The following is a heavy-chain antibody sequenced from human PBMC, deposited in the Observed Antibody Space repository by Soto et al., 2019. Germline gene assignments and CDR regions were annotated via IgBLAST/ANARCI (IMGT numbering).Heavy chain of an antibody. D-gene: IGHD3-9*01. CDR1: NRVFSGDY. V-gene: IGHV4-34*01. CDR2: INHSGST. J-gene: IGHJ4*02. Sequence: SETLWLTFAFYNRVFSGDYCSCIRQPPGKGLEWIGEINHSGSTNYNPSLKSRVTISVDTSKNQFSLKLSSVTAADTAVYYCARGRKVLRYFDWLNRPFDYWGQGTLVTVSS. CDR3: ARGRKVLRYFDWLNRPFDY.